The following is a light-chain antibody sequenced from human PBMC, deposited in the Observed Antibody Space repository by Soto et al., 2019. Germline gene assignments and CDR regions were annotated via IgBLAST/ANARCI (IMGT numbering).Light chain of an antibody. Sequence: QSVLTQPASVSGSLGQSITISCTGSNRDIGAYNLVSWYQQYPDTAPKLIIYEVTKRPSGVPDRFSGSKSGNTASLTVSGLQAEDEADYYCSSYAGTAYVFGTGTKLTVL. CDR2: EVT. V-gene: IGLV2-8*01. CDR3: SSYAGTAYV. CDR1: NRDIGAYNL. J-gene: IGLJ1*01.